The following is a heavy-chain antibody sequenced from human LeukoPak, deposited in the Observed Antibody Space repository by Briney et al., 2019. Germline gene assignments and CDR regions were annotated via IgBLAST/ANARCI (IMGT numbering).Heavy chain of an antibody. V-gene: IGHV4-34*01. CDR2: INHSGST. J-gene: IGHJ4*02. CDR1: GGSFSGYY. CDR3: ARGRVIDY. Sequence: TSETLSLTCAVYGGSFSGYYWSWIRQPPGKGLEWIGEINHSGSTNYNPSLKGRVTISVDTSKNQFSLKLSSVTAADTAVYYCARGRVIDYWGQGTLVTVSS.